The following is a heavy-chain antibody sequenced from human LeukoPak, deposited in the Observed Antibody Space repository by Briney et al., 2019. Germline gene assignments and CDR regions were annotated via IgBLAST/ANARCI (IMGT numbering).Heavy chain of an antibody. D-gene: IGHD2-21*01. CDR1: GFTFSSYG. Sequence: GGSLRLSCAASGFTFSSYGMHWVRQAPGKGLEWVAFIRYDGSNKYYADSVKGRFTISRDNSKNTLYLQMNGLRAEDTAVYYCAKARPGALVVIAIDFYFDYWGQGTLVTVSS. J-gene: IGHJ4*02. CDR2: IRYDGSNK. V-gene: IGHV3-30*02. CDR3: AKARPGALVVIAIDFYFDY.